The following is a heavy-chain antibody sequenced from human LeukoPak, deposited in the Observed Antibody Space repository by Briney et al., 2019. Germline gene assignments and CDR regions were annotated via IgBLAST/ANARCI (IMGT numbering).Heavy chain of an antibody. CDR1: GASFSDYY. D-gene: IGHD5-12*01. V-gene: IGHV4-34*01. Sequence: SETLSLTCGFYGASFSDYYWNWLRQPPGKGLEWIGETNHSGSTNYNPSLKSRVTISIDTSNNHLSLKLNSVTAADTAVYYCARANRYDLYFDYWGQGTLVTVSS. J-gene: IGHJ4*02. CDR2: TNHSGST. CDR3: ARANRYDLYFDY.